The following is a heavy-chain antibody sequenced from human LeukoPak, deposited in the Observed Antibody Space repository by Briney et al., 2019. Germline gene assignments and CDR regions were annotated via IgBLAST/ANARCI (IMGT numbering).Heavy chain of an antibody. CDR3: ARGRDGYNWAY. D-gene: IGHD5-24*01. CDR1: GGAFSSYA. V-gene: IGHV1-69*06. Sequence: SVKVSCKASGGAFSSYAISWVRQAPGQGLEWMGGIIPIFGTANYAQKFQGRVTITADKSTSTAYMELSSLRSEDTAVYYCARGRDGYNWAYWGQGTLVTVSS. J-gene: IGHJ4*02. CDR2: IIPIFGTA.